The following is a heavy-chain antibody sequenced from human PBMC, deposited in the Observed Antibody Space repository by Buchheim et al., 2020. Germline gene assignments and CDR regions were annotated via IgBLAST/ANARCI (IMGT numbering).Heavy chain of an antibody. CDR3: ARVGGYCTNGVCYINHYYYGMDV. Sequence: EVQLVESGGGLVQPGGSLRLSCAASGFSFSSHWMSWVRQAPGKGLEWVAKIKNDGSDKWYVDSVKGRFTISKDNAKNSLFLQMNSLRAEDTAVYYCARVGGYCTNGVCYINHYYYGMDVWGQGTT. V-gene: IGHV3-7*01. CDR2: IKNDGSDK. J-gene: IGHJ6*02. CDR1: GFSFSSHW. D-gene: IGHD2-8*01.